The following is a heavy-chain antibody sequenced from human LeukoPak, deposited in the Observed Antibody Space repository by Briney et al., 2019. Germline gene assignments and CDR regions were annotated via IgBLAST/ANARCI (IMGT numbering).Heavy chain of an antibody. V-gene: IGHV1-46*01. CDR2: IYPRDGST. Sequence: ASVKVSCKASGYTFTSNYVHWVRQAPGQGLEWMGMIYPRDGSTSYAQKFQGRVTVTRDTSTSTVHMELSGLRSEDTAVYYCARDQEGFDYWGQGTPVTVSS. CDR1: GYTFTSNY. CDR3: ARDQEGFDY. J-gene: IGHJ4*02.